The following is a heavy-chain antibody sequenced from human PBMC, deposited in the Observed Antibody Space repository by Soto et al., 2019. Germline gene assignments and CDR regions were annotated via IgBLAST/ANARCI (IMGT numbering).Heavy chain of an antibody. Sequence: SETLSLTCTVFGGSISSGGFYWTWIRQHPGKGLEWVGYIYYGGNTYYNPSLKSRLTISVDTSKNQFTLKLNSVTAADTAMYYFARPPGLDFGSVYVDYRGLGTLVTIS. D-gene: IGHD3-3*01. V-gene: IGHV4-31*03. CDR1: GGSISSGGFY. CDR2: IYYGGNT. CDR3: ARPPGLDFGSVYVDY. J-gene: IGHJ4*02.